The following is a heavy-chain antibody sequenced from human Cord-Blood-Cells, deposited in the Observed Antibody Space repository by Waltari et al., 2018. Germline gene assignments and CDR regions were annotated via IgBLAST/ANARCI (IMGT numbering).Heavy chain of an antibody. V-gene: IGHV1-2*06. D-gene: IGHD7-27*01. Sequence: VNLVQSGVVVTKSGTSVHLTSRAYGHTFTSYDMHWMRQGHGQGLEWMGRVNPNSGGTNYAQKFKGRVTMTRDTSISTAYMELSRLRSDDTAVYYCAGVTGKLGDAFDIWGQGTMVTVSS. J-gene: IGHJ3*02. CDR1: GHTFTSYD. CDR2: VNPNSGGT. CDR3: AGVTGKLGDAFDI.